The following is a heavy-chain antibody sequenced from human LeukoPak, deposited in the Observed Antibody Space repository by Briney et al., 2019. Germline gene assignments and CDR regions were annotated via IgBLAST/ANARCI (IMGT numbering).Heavy chain of an antibody. CDR1: GDSISTYY. J-gene: IGHJ3*02. D-gene: IGHD2-21*02. CDR2: ISGSGTT. CDR3: ARDTLGVTARAFDI. Sequence: PSETLSLTCSVSGDSISTYYWSWIRQPAGKGLEWIGRISGSGTTDYNPSLKSRVIMSVDTSKNQFSLKLTSVTAADTAVYYCARDTLGVTARAFDIWGQGTLVTVSS. V-gene: IGHV4-4*07.